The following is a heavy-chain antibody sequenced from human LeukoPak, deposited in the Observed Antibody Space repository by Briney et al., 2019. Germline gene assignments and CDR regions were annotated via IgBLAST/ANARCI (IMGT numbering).Heavy chain of an antibody. CDR2: VNHSGST. D-gene: IGHD3-22*01. Sequence: SSETLSLTCAVYGGSFSGYYWSWIRQPPGKGLEWIGEVNHSGSTNYNPSLKSRVTISVDTSKNQFSLKLSSVTAAGTAVYYCARDGIGYYYDSSGYYFDYWGQGTLVTVSS. J-gene: IGHJ4*02. V-gene: IGHV4-34*01. CDR3: ARDGIGYYYDSSGYYFDY. CDR1: GGSFSGYY.